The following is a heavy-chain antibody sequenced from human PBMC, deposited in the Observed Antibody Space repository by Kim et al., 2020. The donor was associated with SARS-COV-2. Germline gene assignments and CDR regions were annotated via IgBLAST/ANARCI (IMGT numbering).Heavy chain of an antibody. J-gene: IGHJ4*02. CDR1: GFTFSNFA. CDR3: ARDTSWPNPYYDLDY. CDR2: ISYDGSNK. Sequence: GGSLRLSCAASGFTFSNFAMHWVRQAPGKGLEWVAVISYDGSNKYYADSVKGRFTISRDNSKNTLYLQMNSLRGEDTAVYYCARDTSWPNPYYDLDYWGQGTLVTVSS. D-gene: IGHD3-22*01. V-gene: IGHV3-30*04.